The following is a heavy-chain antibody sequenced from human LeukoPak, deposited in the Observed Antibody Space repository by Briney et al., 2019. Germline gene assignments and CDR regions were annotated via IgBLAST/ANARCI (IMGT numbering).Heavy chain of an antibody. CDR3: ARDYCSSTSCLFDY. Sequence: ASVKVSCKASGYTFTGYHMHWVRQAPGQGLEWMGRINPNSGDTNYAQKFQGRVTMARDTSISTAYMELSRLRSDDTAAYYCARDYCSSTSCLFDYWGQGTLVTVSS. D-gene: IGHD2-2*01. CDR1: GYTFTGYH. J-gene: IGHJ4*02. V-gene: IGHV1-2*06. CDR2: INPNSGDT.